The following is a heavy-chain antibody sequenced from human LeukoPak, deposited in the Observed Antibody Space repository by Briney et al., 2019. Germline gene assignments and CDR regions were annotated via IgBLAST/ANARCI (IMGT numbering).Heavy chain of an antibody. D-gene: IGHD2-21*02. CDR3: AREVVTAGPTRWYFDL. J-gene: IGHJ2*01. CDR2: ISSDGSIT. Sequence: AGGSLRLSCAASGFTFSTYWMHWVRQAPGKGLVWVSRISSDGSITSYADSVKGRFTISRDNAKNSLYLQMNSLRAEDTAVYYCAREVVTAGPTRWYFDLWGRGTLVTVSS. CDR1: GFTFSTYW. V-gene: IGHV3-74*01.